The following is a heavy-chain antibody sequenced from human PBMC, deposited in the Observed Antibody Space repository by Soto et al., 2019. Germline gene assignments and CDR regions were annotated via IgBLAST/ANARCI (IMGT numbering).Heavy chain of an antibody. J-gene: IGHJ6*03. Sequence: SETLSLTCAVHGGSFSGYYWSWIRQPPGKGLEWIGEINHSGSTNYNPSLKSRVTISVDTSKNQFSLKLSSVTAADTAVYYCARRRGLGTRPPYYYYYMDVWGKGTTVTVSS. CDR2: INHSGST. CDR3: ARRRGLGTRPPYYYYYMDV. CDR1: GGSFSGYY. V-gene: IGHV4-34*01. D-gene: IGHD2-15*01.